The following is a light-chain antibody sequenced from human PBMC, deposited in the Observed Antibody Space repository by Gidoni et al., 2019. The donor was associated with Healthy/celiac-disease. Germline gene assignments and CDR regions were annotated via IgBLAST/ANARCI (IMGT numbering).Light chain of an antibody. CDR1: QGISRY. Sequence: DIQLTQSPSFLSASVGDRVTITCRASQGISRYLAWYQQKPGKAPKLLIYAASTLQSGVPSRFSGSGSGTEFTLTISSLQPEDFATYYCQQLNSYPHFGQGTKLEIK. CDR3: QQLNSYPH. V-gene: IGKV1-9*01. J-gene: IGKJ2*01. CDR2: AAS.